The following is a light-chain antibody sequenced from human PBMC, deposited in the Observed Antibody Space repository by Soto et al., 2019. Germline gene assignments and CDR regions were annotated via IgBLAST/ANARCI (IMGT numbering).Light chain of an antibody. V-gene: IGLV1-47*01. CDR2: RNN. CDR1: SSNIGSNY. CDR3: QAYDYSLTASV. Sequence: QSVLIQPPSASGTPGQRVTISCSGSSSNIGSNYVYWFQQLPGAAPKLLIYRNNQRPSGVPDRFSGSKSGTSASLAITGLQAEDEADYYCQAYDYSLTASVFGGGTKLTVL. J-gene: IGLJ3*02.